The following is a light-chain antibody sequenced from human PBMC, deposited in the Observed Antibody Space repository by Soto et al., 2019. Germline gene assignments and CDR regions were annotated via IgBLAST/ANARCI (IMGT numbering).Light chain of an antibody. V-gene: IGLV1-40*01. Sequence: QAVVTQPPSVSGAPGQRVSISCTGSTSNIGAPYDVHWYQHLPGTAPKLLIYGDNNRPSGVPDRFSGSKSGTSASLAITRLQAEDEADYYCCSYAGSYTFYVFGTGTKLTVL. CDR1: TSNIGAPYD. CDR3: CSYAGSYTFYV. CDR2: GDN. J-gene: IGLJ1*01.